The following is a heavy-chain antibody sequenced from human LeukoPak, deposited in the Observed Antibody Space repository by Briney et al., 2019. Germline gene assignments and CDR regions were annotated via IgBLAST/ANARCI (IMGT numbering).Heavy chain of an antibody. J-gene: IGHJ6*02. CDR3: ARPQLLWFPHDMDV. V-gene: IGHV3-30-3*01. CDR1: GFTFSSYA. Sequence: GRSLRLSCAASGFTFSSYAMHWVRQAPGKGLEWVAVISYDGSNKYYADSVKGRFTISRDNSKNTLYLQMNSLRAEDTAVYYCARPQLLWFPHDMDVWGQGTTVTVSS. CDR2: ISYDGSNK. D-gene: IGHD3-10*01.